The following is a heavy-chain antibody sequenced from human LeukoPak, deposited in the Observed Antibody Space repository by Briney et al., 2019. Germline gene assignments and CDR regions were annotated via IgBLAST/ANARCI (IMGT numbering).Heavy chain of an antibody. CDR3: AKEIQSFGVVIPFDY. Sequence: GGSRRLSCAASGFTFSSYAMSWVRQAPGKGLEWVSAISGSGGSTYYADSVKGRFTISRDNSKNTLYLQMNGLRAEDTAVYYCAKEIQSFGVVIPFDYWGQGTLVTVSS. J-gene: IGHJ4*02. V-gene: IGHV3-23*01. CDR1: GFTFSSYA. CDR2: ISGSGGST. D-gene: IGHD3-3*01.